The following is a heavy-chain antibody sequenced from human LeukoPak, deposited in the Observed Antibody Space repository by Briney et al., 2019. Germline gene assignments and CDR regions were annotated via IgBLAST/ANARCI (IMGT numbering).Heavy chain of an antibody. CDR3: ARGGIYSSSWYGFTDAFDI. V-gene: IGHV1-2*02. CDR2: INPNSGGT. D-gene: IGHD6-13*01. Sequence: ASVKVSCKASGYTFTGHYMHWVRQAPGQGLEWMGWINPNSGGTNYAQKFQGRVTMTRDTSISTAYMELSRLRSDDTAVYYCARGGIYSSSWYGFTDAFDIWGQGTMVTVSS. J-gene: IGHJ3*02. CDR1: GYTFTGHY.